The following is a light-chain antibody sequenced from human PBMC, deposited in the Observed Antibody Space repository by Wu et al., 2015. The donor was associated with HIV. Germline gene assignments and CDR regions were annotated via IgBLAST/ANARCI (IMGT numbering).Light chain of an antibody. CDR3: QQYGNSPYS. CDR2: GAS. V-gene: IGKV3-20*01. CDR1: QSVTSSY. Sequence: EIVLTQSPGTLSLSPGERATLSCRASQSVTSSYLGWYQQKPGQAPRLLIYGASNRATGIPDRFSGSGSGTDFTLTISRLEPEDFAVYYCQQYGNSPYSFGQGTKLRIK. J-gene: IGKJ2*03.